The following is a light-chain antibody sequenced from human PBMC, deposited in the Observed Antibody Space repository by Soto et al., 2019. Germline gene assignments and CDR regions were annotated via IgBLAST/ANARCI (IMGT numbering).Light chain of an antibody. CDR2: DAS. Sequence: EIVLTQSPATLSLSPGERATLSCRASQSVSSYLAWYQQKPGQAPRLFIYDASNRATGIPARFSSSGSGTDFTLTIGSLEPEDFAVYYCQQRSNWPPALTFGGGTKVEIK. V-gene: IGKV3-11*01. J-gene: IGKJ4*01. CDR3: QQRSNWPPALT. CDR1: QSVSSY.